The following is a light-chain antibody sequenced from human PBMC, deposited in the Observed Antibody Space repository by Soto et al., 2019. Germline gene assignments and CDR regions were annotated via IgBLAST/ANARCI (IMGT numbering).Light chain of an antibody. CDR1: SNDVGGYNY. CDR3: SSFTSTSTFV. J-gene: IGLJ1*01. CDR2: EVS. V-gene: IGLV2-14*01. Sequence: QSALTQPASVSGSPGQSITISCTGTSNDVGGYNYVSWFQQHPGKAPKLLIFEVSTRPSGVSNRFSGSTAGNTAYLTISGLQAEDEADYHCSSFTSTSTFVFGTGTKVTVL.